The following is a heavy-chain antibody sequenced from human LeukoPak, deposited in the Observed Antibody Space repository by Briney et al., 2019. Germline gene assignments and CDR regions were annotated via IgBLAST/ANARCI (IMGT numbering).Heavy chain of an antibody. D-gene: IGHD1-14*01. CDR2: IRSKAYGGTT. CDR3: TRDLTSFDY. J-gene: IGHJ4*02. Sequence: GGPLRLSCTASGFTFGDYAMSWVRQAPGKGLEWVGFIRSKAYGGTTEYAASVKGRFTISRDDSKSIAYLQMNSLKTEDTAVYYCTRDLTSFDYWGQGTLVTVSS. V-gene: IGHV3-49*04. CDR1: GFTFGDYA.